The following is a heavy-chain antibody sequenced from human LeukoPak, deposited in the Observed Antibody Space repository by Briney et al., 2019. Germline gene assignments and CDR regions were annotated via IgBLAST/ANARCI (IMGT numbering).Heavy chain of an antibody. CDR1: GFTFSSYA. Sequence: PGGSLRLSCAASGFTFSSYAMHWVRQAPGKGLEWVAVISYDGSNKYYADSVKGRFTISRDNSKNTLYLQMNSLRAEDTAVYYCAKDGEYYDSSGYYSSLVGYYYYYYGMDVWGQGTTVAVSS. J-gene: IGHJ6*02. CDR3: AKDGEYYDSSGYYSSLVGYYYYYYGMDV. V-gene: IGHV3-30-3*01. CDR2: ISYDGSNK. D-gene: IGHD3-22*01.